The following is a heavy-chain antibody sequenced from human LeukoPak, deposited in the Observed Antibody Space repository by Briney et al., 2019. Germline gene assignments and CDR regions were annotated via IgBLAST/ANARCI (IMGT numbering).Heavy chain of an antibody. CDR3: ARIYGEADY. J-gene: IGHJ4*02. V-gene: IGHV1-18*01. Sequence: ASVKVSCKASGYTFTSYGISWVRQAPGQGLEWMGWISAYNGNTNYAQKLQGRVTMTRDMSTSTVYMELSSLRSEDTAVYYCARIYGEADYWGQGTLVTVSS. CDR2: ISAYNGNT. D-gene: IGHD4-17*01. CDR1: GYTFTSYG.